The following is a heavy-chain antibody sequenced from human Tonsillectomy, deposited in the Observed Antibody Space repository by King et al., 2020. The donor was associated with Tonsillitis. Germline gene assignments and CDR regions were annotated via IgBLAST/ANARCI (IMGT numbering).Heavy chain of an antibody. CDR2: IPYDGSNK. Sequence: QLVQSGGGVVQPGRSLRLSCAASGFSFRNYGIHWVRQAPSKGLEWVAIIPYDGSNKYYADSGKGRFTVSRDNSKNTLYLQMNSLRVEDTAVYYCAKEIAAAGDSYYSYGMDVWGQGTAVTVSS. J-gene: IGHJ6*02. CDR1: GFSFRNYG. V-gene: IGHV3-30*18. D-gene: IGHD6-13*01. CDR3: AKEIAAAGDSYYSYGMDV.